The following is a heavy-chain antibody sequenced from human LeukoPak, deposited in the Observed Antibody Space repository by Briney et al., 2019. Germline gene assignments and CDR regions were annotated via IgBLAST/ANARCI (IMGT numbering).Heavy chain of an antibody. D-gene: IGHD6-19*01. CDR2: IKQEGSEK. CDR3: ARDRRGIAVAQYYFDY. Sequence: GGSLRLSCAASGFTFSSYWMSWVRQAPGKGLEWVANIKQEGSEKYYVDSVKGRFTISRDNAKNSLYLQMNSLRAEDTAVYYCARDRRGIAVAQYYFDYWGQGTLVTVSS. CDR1: GFTFSSYW. J-gene: IGHJ4*02. V-gene: IGHV3-7*01.